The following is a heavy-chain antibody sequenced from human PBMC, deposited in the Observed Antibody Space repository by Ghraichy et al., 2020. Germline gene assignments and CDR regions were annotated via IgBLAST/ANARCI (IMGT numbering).Heavy chain of an antibody. V-gene: IGHV4-59*01. CDR3: AKTTHFYDSSGFLSAEFFQH. Sequence: TLSLTCSVSGGSISSDYWNWIRQPPGKGLEWVGYIYYSGSTDYNPSLKSRVSISLDTSKNQFSLKLRSVTAADTAVYYCAKTTHFYDSSGFLSAEFFQHWGQGALVTVSS. D-gene: IGHD3-22*01. CDR2: IYYSGST. CDR1: GGSISSDY. J-gene: IGHJ1*01.